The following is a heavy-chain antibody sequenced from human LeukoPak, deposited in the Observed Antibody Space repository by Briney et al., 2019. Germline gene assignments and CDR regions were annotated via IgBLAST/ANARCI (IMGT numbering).Heavy chain of an antibody. CDR3: ARMTTGHDY. CDR1: GTSFSSYY. CDR2: VNHSGYT. J-gene: IGHJ4*02. D-gene: IGHD4-17*01. Sequence: SETLSLTCGVSGTSFSSYYWSWIRQTPGKGLEWIGEVNHSGYTNMNPSLKGRVTISVGTSKNQFSLRMSTVTAADTAVYFCARMTTGHDYWGQGTLVTVSS. V-gene: IGHV4-34*01.